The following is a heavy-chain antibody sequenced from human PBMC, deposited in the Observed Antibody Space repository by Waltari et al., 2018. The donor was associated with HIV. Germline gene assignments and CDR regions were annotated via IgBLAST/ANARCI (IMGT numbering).Heavy chain of an antibody. CDR1: GFNFSSFG. CDR2: MRFDQSDE. Sequence: VRLVESGGGVIQPGGSLRLSCKMSGFNFSSFGFHWVRQAPGKGLEGVAFMRFDQSDEIYLTSVKARFLLSRGNSTDTLTLQMSSLRIYDTALYFCAKDFKSRGLDPSYIDAWGPGTLVTVSS. D-gene: IGHD3-9*01. J-gene: IGHJ5*02. CDR3: AKDFKSRGLDPSYIDA. V-gene: IGHV3-30*02.